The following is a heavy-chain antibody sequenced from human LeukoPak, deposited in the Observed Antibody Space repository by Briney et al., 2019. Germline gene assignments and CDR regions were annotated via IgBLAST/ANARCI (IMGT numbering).Heavy chain of an antibody. V-gene: IGHV3-33*01. D-gene: IGHD2-2*01. J-gene: IGHJ4*02. Sequence: PGGSLRLSCAASGFTFSSYGMHWVRQAPGKGLEWVAVIWYDGSNKYYADSVKGRFTISRDNAKNSLYLQMNSLRAEDTAVYYCARVGHCSITSCLDYWGQGTLVTVSS. CDR3: ARVGHCSITSCLDY. CDR1: GFTFSSYG. CDR2: IWYDGSNK.